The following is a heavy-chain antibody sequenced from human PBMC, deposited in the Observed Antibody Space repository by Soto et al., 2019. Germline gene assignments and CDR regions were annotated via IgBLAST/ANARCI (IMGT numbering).Heavy chain of an antibody. CDR3: VNPFDFWSGYSGHF. V-gene: IGHV3-23*01. CDR2: ISGSGGST. CDR1: GFTFSSYA. J-gene: IGHJ4*02. D-gene: IGHD3-3*01. Sequence: PGGSLRLSCAASGFTFSSYAMSWVRQAPGKGLEWVSAISGSGGSTYYADSVKGRFTISRDNSKNTLYLQMKSLRAEDTAVYYCVNPFDFWSGYSGHFWGQGILVIVSS.